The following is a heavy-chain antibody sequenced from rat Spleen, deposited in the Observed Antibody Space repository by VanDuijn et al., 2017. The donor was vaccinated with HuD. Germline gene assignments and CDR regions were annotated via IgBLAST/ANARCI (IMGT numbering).Heavy chain of an antibody. D-gene: IGHD1-12*03. V-gene: IGHV2-13*01. CDR1: GFSLTTYH. CDR2: IWAGGGT. CDR3: ARDRGITMMVPLMDA. J-gene: IGHJ4*01. Sequence: QVRLKESGPGLVQPAQTLSLTCTVSGFSLTTYHVSWVRQPTGKSLVWMGIIWAGGGTNYNSAVKSRLSISRDTSKSQVLLKMNSLQPEDTATYYCARDRGITMMVPLMDAWGQGASVTVSS.